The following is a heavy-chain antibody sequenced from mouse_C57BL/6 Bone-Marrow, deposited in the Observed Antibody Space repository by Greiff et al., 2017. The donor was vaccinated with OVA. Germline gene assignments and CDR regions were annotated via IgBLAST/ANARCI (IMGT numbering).Heavy chain of an antibody. CDR3: VRQVPDYYGSSAWFAY. CDR1: GFSFNTYA. D-gene: IGHD1-1*01. J-gene: IGHJ3*01. Sequence: EVMLVESGGGLVQPKGSLKLSCAASGFSFNTYAMNWVRQAPGKGLEWVARIRSKSNNYATYYADSVKDRFTISRDDSESMLYLQMNNLKTEDTAMYYCVRQVPDYYGSSAWFAYWGQGTLVTVSA. V-gene: IGHV10-1*01. CDR2: IRSKSNNYAT.